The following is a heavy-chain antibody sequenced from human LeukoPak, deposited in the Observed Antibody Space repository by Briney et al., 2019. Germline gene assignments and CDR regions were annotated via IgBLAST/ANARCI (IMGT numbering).Heavy chain of an antibody. CDR1: GFTFSDYY. CDR2: ISSSGSNI. D-gene: IGHD4-11*01. CDR3: ARETTVTAFDY. Sequence: KPGGSLRLSCSASGFTFSDYYMSWIRQAPGKGLEWVSYISSSGSNIYYADSVKGRFTISRDNAKNSLYLQMNSLRAEDTAVYYCARETTVTAFDYWGQGTLVTVSS. V-gene: IGHV3-11*04. J-gene: IGHJ4*02.